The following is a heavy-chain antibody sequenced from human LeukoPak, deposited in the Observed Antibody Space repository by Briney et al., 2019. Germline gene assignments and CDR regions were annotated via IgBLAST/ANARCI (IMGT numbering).Heavy chain of an antibody. CDR3: ARGDPGTTANWFDS. Sequence: ASVKVSCKTSGYFFTSYSINWVRQAPGQGLEWMGWISAYNGETNYAQKFQGRVTMTTDTSTSTAYMELRSLIFDDTALYFCARGDPGTTANWFDSWGQGTLVTVS. V-gene: IGHV1-18*04. J-gene: IGHJ5*01. D-gene: IGHD1-1*01. CDR1: GYFFTSYS. CDR2: ISAYNGET.